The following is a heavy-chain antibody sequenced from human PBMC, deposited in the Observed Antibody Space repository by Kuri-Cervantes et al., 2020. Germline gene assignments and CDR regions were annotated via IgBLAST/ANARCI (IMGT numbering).Heavy chain of an antibody. CDR2: ISYDGSNK. V-gene: IGHV3-30*18. CDR3: AKDVYGSGSSCYFDY. CDR1: GFTFSSYG. D-gene: IGHD3-10*01. J-gene: IGHJ4*02. Sequence: GGSLRLSCAASGFTFSSYGMHWVRQAPGKGLEWVAVISYDGSNKYYADSVKGRFTISRDNSKNTLYLQMNSLRAEDTAVYYCAKDVYGSGSSCYFDYWGQGTLVTVSS.